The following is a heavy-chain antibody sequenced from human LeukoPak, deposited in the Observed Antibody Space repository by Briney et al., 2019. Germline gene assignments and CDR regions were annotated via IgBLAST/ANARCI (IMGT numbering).Heavy chain of an antibody. J-gene: IGHJ3*02. V-gene: IGHV4-59*11. CDR1: GGSISSHY. CDR2: IYYSGST. D-gene: IGHD3-3*01. CDR3: ARVGTISGVVQGAFDI. Sequence: SETLSLTCTVSGGSISSHYWSWIRQPPGEGLEWIGYIYYSGSTNYNPSLKSRVTISADTSKNQFSLKLSSVTAADTAVYYCARVGTISGVVQGAFDIWGQGTMVTVSS.